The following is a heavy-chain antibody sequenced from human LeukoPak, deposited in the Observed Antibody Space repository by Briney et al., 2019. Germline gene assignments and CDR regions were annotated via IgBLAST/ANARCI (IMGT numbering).Heavy chain of an antibody. V-gene: IGHV3-21*01. Sequence: GGSLRLSCAASGFTFSSYSMNCVCEAPGKGLEWVSSISSSSSYIYYADSVKGRFTISRDNAKSSLYLQMNSLRGEDTAVYYCARDRATGIAAAGSPLGYWGQRTLVTVSS. D-gene: IGHD6-13*01. CDR1: GFTFSSYS. CDR3: ARDRATGIAAAGSPLGY. J-gene: IGHJ4*02. CDR2: ISSSSSYI.